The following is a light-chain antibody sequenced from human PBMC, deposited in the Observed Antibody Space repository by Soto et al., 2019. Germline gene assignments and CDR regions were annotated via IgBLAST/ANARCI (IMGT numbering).Light chain of an antibody. CDR3: QQYGDSPLT. Sequence: EILLTQSPRTLSLSPGEGVTLSCRASQRVTVNSLAWYQQKPGQAPRLLIYAASTRAAAVPDRFTGSGSGTDFALTISRLEPEDFGVYYCQQYGDSPLTSGPGTKVDIK. J-gene: IGKJ3*01. CDR2: AAS. V-gene: IGKV3-20*01. CDR1: QRVTVNS.